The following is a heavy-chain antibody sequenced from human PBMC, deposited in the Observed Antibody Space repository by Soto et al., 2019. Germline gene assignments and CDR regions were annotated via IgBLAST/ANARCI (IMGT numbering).Heavy chain of an antibody. J-gene: IGHJ4*02. CDR3: ARDGITLAGSFDY. CDR2: ISAYNGNR. Sequence: QVQLVQSGAEVKKPGASVKVSCKASGYTFFNYGISWVRQAPGQGLEWMGWISAYNGNRNYAGKFQGRATMTTETSTSTAYMEFRSLRSDDTAVYYCARDGITLAGSFDYWGQGTLVTVSS. CDR1: GYTFFNYG. V-gene: IGHV1-18*01. D-gene: IGHD6-19*01.